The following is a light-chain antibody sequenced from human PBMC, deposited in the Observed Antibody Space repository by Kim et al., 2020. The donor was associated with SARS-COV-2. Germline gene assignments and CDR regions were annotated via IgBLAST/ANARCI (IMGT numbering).Light chain of an antibody. CDR2: TAS. Sequence: PGERAALSCRASQSVSYTYLAWYQQKPGQAPRLLIYTASTRATGIPDRFSGSGSGTDFTLTISRLEPEDFAVYYCHQSASSPRTFGQGTKVDIK. J-gene: IGKJ1*01. CDR1: QSVSYTY. CDR3: HQSASSPRT. V-gene: IGKV3-20*01.